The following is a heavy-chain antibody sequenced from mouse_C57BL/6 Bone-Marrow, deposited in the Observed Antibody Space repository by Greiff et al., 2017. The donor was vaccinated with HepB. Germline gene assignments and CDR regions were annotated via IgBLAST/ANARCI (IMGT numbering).Heavy chain of an antibody. V-gene: IGHV3-6*01. CDR3: ARGGYYYGSRGFAY. CDR1: GYSITSGYY. Sequence: EVQLQQSGPGLVKPSQSLSLTCSVTGYSITSGYYWNWIRQFPGNKLEWMGYISYDGSNNYNPSLKNRISITRDTSKNQFFLKLNSVTTEDTATYYCARGGYYYGSRGFAYWGQGTLVTVSA. D-gene: IGHD1-1*01. J-gene: IGHJ3*01. CDR2: ISYDGSN.